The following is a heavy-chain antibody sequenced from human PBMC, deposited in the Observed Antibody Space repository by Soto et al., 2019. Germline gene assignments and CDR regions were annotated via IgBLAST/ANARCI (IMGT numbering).Heavy chain of an antibody. CDR2: IKSDGSST. V-gene: IGHV3-74*01. CDR3: AKDEFNYYDSSGYSSDY. D-gene: IGHD3-22*01. Sequence: PGGSLLLSCASSGFPFSGYSMILVRPAPGKGLVWLSRIKSDGSSTTYADSVKGRFTISRDNARNTLYLQMNSLRVEDTAVYYCAKDEFNYYDSSGYSSDYRGQGALVNVSA. CDR1: GFPFSGYS. J-gene: IGHJ4*02.